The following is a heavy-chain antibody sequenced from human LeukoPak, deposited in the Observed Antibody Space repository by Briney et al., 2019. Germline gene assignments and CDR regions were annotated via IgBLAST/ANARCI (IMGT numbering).Heavy chain of an antibody. J-gene: IGHJ3*02. D-gene: IGHD5-24*01. V-gene: IGHV3-30*18. Sequence: PGGSLRLSCAASGFTFSSYGMHWVRQAPGKGLEWVAVISYDGSNKYYADSVKGRFTISRDNSKNTLYLQMNSLRAEDTAVYHCAKSAGRDGYRDVFDIWGQGTVVTVSS. CDR2: ISYDGSNK. CDR3: AKSAGRDGYRDVFDI. CDR1: GFTFSSYG.